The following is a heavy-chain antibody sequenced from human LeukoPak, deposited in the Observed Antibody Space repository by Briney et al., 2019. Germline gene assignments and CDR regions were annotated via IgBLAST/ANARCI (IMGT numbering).Heavy chain of an antibody. D-gene: IGHD5-18*01. CDR3: AKGSEYSYGGPDAFDI. CDR2: IYYTGNT. J-gene: IGHJ3*02. Sequence: SETLSLTCTVSGVSISSSYSYWGWIRQPPGMGLEWIGSIYYTGNTYYNASLKSQVSISIDTSKNQFSLKLTSVTAADTAVYYCAKGSEYSYGGPDAFDIWGQGTMVTVSS. V-gene: IGHV4-39*01. CDR1: GVSISSSYSY.